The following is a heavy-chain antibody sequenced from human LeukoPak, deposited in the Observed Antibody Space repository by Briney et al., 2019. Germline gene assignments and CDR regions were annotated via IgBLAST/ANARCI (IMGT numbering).Heavy chain of an antibody. CDR3: AREVRGVITD. J-gene: IGHJ4*02. V-gene: IGHV4-59*12. CDR2: IYYSGST. CDR1: GGSICSYY. Sequence: PSETLSLTCTVSGGSICSYYWSWIRQPPGKGLEWIGYIYYSGSTNYNPSLKSRVTISVDTSKNQFSLKLSSVTAADTAVYYCAREVRGVITDWGQGTLVTVSS. D-gene: IGHD3-10*01.